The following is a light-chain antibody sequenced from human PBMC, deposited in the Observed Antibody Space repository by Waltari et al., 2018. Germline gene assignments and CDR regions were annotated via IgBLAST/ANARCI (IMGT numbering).Light chain of an antibody. CDR1: QSVSRN. Sequence: EIVMTQSPATLYVSPGERANLTCRASQSVSRNLDWYQQKPGQATSLLCYGASTSATGIPARFSGSGSGTEFTLTISSMQSEDFAVYYCQQYNNWPPTFGQGTKVDVK. CDR2: GAS. V-gene: IGKV3-15*01. J-gene: IGKJ1*01. CDR3: QQYNNWPPT.